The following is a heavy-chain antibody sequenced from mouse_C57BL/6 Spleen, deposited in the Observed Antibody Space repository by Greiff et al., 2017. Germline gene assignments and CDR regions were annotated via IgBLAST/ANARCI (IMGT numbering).Heavy chain of an antibody. V-gene: IGHV3-1*01. D-gene: IGHD2-1*01. CDR3: AREGDGNYVGAMDY. Sequence: VQLKESGPGMVKPSQSLSLTCTVTGYSITSGYDWHWIRHFPGNKLEWMGYISYSGSTNYNPSLKSRISITHDTSKNHFFLKLNSVTTEDTATYYCAREGDGNYVGAMDYWGQGTSVTVSS. CDR2: ISYSGST. CDR1: GYSITSGYD. J-gene: IGHJ4*01.